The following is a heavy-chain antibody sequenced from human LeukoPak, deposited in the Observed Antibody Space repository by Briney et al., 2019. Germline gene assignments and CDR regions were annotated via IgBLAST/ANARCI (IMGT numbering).Heavy chain of an antibody. J-gene: IGHJ4*02. CDR2: ISSTSSTI. Sequence: GGSLRLSCAASGFTFSSYAMSWVRQAPGKGLEWVSYISSTSSTIYYADSVRGRFTISRDNARTSLYLQINSLRAEDMAVYYCARVRSGTYYDYWGQGTLVTVSS. D-gene: IGHD1-26*01. V-gene: IGHV3-48*01. CDR1: GFTFSSYA. CDR3: ARVRSGTYYDY.